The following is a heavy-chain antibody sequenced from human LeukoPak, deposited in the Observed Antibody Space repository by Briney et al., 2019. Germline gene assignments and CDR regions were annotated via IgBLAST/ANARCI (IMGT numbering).Heavy chain of an antibody. J-gene: IGHJ3*02. Sequence: GGSLRLSCAASGFTFSSYAMSWVRQAPGKGLEWVSAISGSGGSTYYADSVKGRFTISRDDSKNTLYLQMNSLRAEDTAVYYCAKTVWVTTAPNAFDIWGQGTMVTVSS. V-gene: IGHV3-23*01. D-gene: IGHD1/OR15-1a*01. CDR2: ISGSGGST. CDR1: GFTFSSYA. CDR3: AKTVWVTTAPNAFDI.